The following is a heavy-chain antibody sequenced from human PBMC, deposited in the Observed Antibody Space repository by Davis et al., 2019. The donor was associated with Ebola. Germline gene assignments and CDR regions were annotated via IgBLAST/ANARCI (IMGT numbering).Heavy chain of an antibody. V-gene: IGHV3-30*03. CDR1: GFTFSSYG. J-gene: IGHJ4*02. CDR2: ISYGGTNK. CDR3: ATLEGRDGSYFDY. Sequence: GGSLRLSCAASGFTFSSYGMHWVRQAPGRGLEWVAVISYGGTNKYYADSVKGRFTISRDDSKNTLYLQMNSLRAEDTAVYYCATLEGRDGSYFDYWGQGTLVTVSS. D-gene: IGHD5-24*01.